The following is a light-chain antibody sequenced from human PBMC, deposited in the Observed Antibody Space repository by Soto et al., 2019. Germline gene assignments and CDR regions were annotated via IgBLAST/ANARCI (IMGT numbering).Light chain of an antibody. CDR2: WAS. J-gene: IGKJ4*01. Sequence: DIVMTQSPDSLAVSLGGRATINCKSSKSVLYSSNNKNYLAWYQHKPGQPPRLLIHWASTRESGVPDRFSGSGSGTDFTLTISSLQAEDVAVYYCQQYYSSPLTFGGGTKVDIK. CDR3: QQYYSSPLT. V-gene: IGKV4-1*01. CDR1: KSVLYSSNNKNY.